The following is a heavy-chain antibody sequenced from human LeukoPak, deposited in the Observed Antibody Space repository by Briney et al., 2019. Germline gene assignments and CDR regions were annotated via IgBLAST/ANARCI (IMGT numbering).Heavy chain of an antibody. CDR1: GGTFSSYA. J-gene: IGHJ6*03. Sequence: GASVKVSCTASGGTFSSYAISWVRQAPGQGLEWMGGIIPVLGTAKYAQKFQGRVTITTDESTNTPYMELSSLRSEDTAVYYCARSTQTARPLKNYYYYYMDVWGKGTTVTVSS. CDR3: ARSTQTARPLKNYYYYYMDV. V-gene: IGHV1-69*05. D-gene: IGHD1-1*01. CDR2: IIPVLGTA.